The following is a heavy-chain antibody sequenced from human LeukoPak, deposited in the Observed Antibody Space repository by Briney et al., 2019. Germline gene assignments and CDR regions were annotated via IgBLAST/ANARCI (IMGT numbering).Heavy chain of an antibody. Sequence: SETLSLTCTVSGGSISSYYWSWIRQPAGKGLEWIGRIYTSGSTNYNPSLKSRVTISADRSMNQFSLKLNSVTAADTAVYYCARTHPCGGGSCYPDYWGQGTLVTVSS. V-gene: IGHV4-4*07. CDR2: IYTSGST. J-gene: IGHJ4*02. CDR1: GGSISSYY. D-gene: IGHD2-15*01. CDR3: ARTHPCGGGSCYPDY.